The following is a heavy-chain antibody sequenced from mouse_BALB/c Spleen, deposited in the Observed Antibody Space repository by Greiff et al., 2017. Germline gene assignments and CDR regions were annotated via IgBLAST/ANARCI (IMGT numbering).Heavy chain of an antibody. Sequence: EVQGEESGGGLVQPGGSLKLSCAASGFTFSSYGMPWVRQTPDKRLELVATINSSGGSTYYPDSVKGLFTISRDNAKNTLYLQMSSLKSEDTDMYYCARWDYYGSSSWFAYWGQGTLVTVSA. V-gene: IGHV5-6-3*01. CDR3: ARWDYYGSSSWFAY. CDR2: INSSGGST. J-gene: IGHJ3*01. D-gene: IGHD1-1*01. CDR1: GFTFSSYG.